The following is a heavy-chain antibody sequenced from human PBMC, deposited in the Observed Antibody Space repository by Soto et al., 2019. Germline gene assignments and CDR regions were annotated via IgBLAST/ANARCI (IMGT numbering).Heavy chain of an antibody. D-gene: IGHD4-17*01. Sequence: GGSLRLSCAASGFTFSSYAMHWVRQAPGKGLEWVAVISYDGSNKYYADSVKGRFTISRDNAKNTVYLQMNSLSAEDTAVYYCARSLGSTDSSHDYWGQGTLVTVS. CDR1: GFTFSSYA. CDR3: ARSLGSTDSSHDY. CDR2: ISYDGSNK. V-gene: IGHV3-30-3*01. J-gene: IGHJ4*02.